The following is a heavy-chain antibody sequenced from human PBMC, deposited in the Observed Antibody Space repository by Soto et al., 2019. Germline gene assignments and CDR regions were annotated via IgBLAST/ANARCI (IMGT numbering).Heavy chain of an antibody. CDR2: ISGSGGST. J-gene: IGHJ6*02. CDR1: GFTFSSYA. CDR3: AISSYYDSSGYYYNYYYGMDV. V-gene: IGHV3-23*01. D-gene: IGHD3-22*01. Sequence: EVQLLESGGGLVQPGGSLRLSCAASGFTFSSYAMSWVRQAPGKGLEWVSAISGSGGSTYYADSVKGRFTISRDNSTNTLYLQMNSLRAEDTAVYYCAISSYYDSSGYYYNYYYGMDVWGQGTTVTVSS.